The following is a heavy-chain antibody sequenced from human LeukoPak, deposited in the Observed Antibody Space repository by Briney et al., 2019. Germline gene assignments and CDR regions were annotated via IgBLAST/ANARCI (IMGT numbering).Heavy chain of an antibody. CDR1: GGSISSYY. J-gene: IGHJ4*02. V-gene: IGHV4-59*01. CDR2: IYYSGST. D-gene: IGHD3-22*01. CDR3: ARSVGYYYDSSGYGAFDY. Sequence: SETLSLTCTVSGGSISSYYWSWIRQPPGKGPEWIGYIYYSGSTNYNPSLKSRVTISVDTSKNQFSLKLSSVTAADTAVYYCARSVGYYYDSSGYGAFDYWGQGTLVTVSS.